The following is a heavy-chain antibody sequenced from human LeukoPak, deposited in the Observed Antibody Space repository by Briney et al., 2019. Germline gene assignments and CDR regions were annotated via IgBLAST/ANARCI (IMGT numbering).Heavy chain of an antibody. CDR2: IHSRTDGGTT. Sequence: PGGSLRLSCAGSGFTFRDAWMSWVRQAPGKGLEWLGRIHSRTDGGTTDYAAAVKGRFSISRDDSKNTLYLQMNSLKTEDTAVYYCTTVSLYGGGYWGQGTLVTVSS. CDR3: TTVSLYGGGY. V-gene: IGHV3-15*01. J-gene: IGHJ4*02. CDR1: GFTFRDAW. D-gene: IGHD2-2*02.